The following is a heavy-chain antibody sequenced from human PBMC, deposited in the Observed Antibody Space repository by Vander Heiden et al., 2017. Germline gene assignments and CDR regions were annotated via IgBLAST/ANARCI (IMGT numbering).Heavy chain of an antibody. V-gene: IGHV3-73*02. CDR1: GFSFSGSA. CDR3: ASYDNSGDYYRNY. J-gene: IGHJ4*02. CDR2: VRTKGNRYAT. Sequence: EVRLVESGGGLVQPGGSLKLSCAASGFSFSGSAMPWVRQGSGKGLEWVGRVRTKGNRYATTYGASVKGRFTISRDDSKNMAYLQMNSLKSEDTAVYYCASYDNSGDYYRNYWGQGTLVTVSS. D-gene: IGHD3-22*01.